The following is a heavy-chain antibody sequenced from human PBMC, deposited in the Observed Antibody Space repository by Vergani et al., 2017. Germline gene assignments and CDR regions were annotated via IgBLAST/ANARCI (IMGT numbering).Heavy chain of an antibody. CDR1: GFTFSSAW. V-gene: IGHV3-15*01. D-gene: IGHD3-9*01. Sequence: EVQPVESGGGLVKPGGSLRLSCTTSGFTFSSAWMSWVRQAPGKGLEWVARIRPKTDGETTDYAAPVKGRFTISRDDSKNTLYLQMNSLKTEDTAVYYYSTPTKGDLRYYFDYWCQGTLVTVSS. CDR2: IRPKTDGETT. J-gene: IGHJ4*02. CDR3: STPTKGDLRYYFDY.